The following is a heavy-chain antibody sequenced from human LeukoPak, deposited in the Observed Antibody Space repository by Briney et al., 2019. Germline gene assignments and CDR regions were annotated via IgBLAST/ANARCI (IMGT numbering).Heavy chain of an antibody. CDR3: ARRELTRGSSGYYFRMSRVYNY. Sequence: SETLSLTCAVYGGSFSGYYWSWIRQPPGKGLEWIGEINHSGSTNYNPSLKSRVTISVDTSKNQFSLKLSSVTAADTAVYSCARRELTRGSSGYYFRMSRVYNYWGQGTLVTVSS. J-gene: IGHJ4*02. V-gene: IGHV4-34*01. D-gene: IGHD3-22*01. CDR2: INHSGST. CDR1: GGSFSGYY.